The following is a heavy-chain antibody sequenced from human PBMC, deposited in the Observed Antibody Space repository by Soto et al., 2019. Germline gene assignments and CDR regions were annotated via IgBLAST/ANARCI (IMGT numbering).Heavy chain of an antibody. V-gene: IGHV3-23*01. J-gene: IGHJ4*02. CDR3: AKVLSYYYDSSGYSD. D-gene: IGHD3-22*01. Sequence: VGSRRLSCAASGFTFSSYAMSWVRQAPGKGLEWVSAISGSGGSTYYADSVKGRFTISRDNSKNTLYLQMNSLRAEDTAVYYCAKVLSYYYDSSGYSDWGQGTLVTVSS. CDR2: ISGSGGST. CDR1: GFTFSSYA.